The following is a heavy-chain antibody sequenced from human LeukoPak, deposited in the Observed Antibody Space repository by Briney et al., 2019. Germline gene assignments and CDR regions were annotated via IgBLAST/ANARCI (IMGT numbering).Heavy chain of an antibody. V-gene: IGHV4-59*01. Sequence: SETLSLTCTVSGDSISNYYWAWIRQPPGRGLEWIGHIYDTGITKDNPALKSRLTISLQTSRNRFSLNLSSLTVADTAIYFCARVRNFPDAFDIWGQGRMVTVSS. CDR2: IYDTGIT. CDR1: GDSISNYY. J-gene: IGHJ3*02. CDR3: ARVRNFPDAFDI.